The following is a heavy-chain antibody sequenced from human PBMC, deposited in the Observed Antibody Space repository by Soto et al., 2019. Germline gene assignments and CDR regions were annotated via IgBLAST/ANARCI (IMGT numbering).Heavy chain of an antibody. D-gene: IGHD3-10*01. V-gene: IGHV3-11*06. CDR3: AALYGSGTYLAAIDF. CDR1: GFTFSDYY. CDR2: ISDSSGYT. J-gene: IGHJ4*02. Sequence: PGGSLRLSCAASGFTFSDYYMSWIRQAPGKGLEWVSYISDSSGYTNYADSVKGRFTISRDNAKNSLFLQMNTLRAEDTAVYYCAALYGSGTYLAAIDFRGQGTLVTVSS.